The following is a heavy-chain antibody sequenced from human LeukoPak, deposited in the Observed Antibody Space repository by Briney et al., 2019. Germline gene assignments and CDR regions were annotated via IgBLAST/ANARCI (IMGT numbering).Heavy chain of an antibody. CDR3: ARYEIGTMFDP. CDR1: GGSINNRNYY. V-gene: IGHV4-39*01. CDR2: ISYSGRT. Sequence: SETLSLTCTVSGGSINNRNYYWGWIRHPPGKGLEWIGSISYSGRTHYNPSLKRRVTISIDTSKNQFSLKQISVTAADTAVYYCARYEIGTMFDPWGQGTLVTVSS. J-gene: IGHJ5*02. D-gene: IGHD1-1*01.